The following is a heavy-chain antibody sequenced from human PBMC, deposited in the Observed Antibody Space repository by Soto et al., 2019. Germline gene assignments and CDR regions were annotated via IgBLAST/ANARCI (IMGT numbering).Heavy chain of an antibody. CDR2: ISPNNGNT. D-gene: IGHD4-17*01. J-gene: IGHJ4*02. Sequence: QVQLVQSGPEVKKPGASVKVSCKASGYTFTNYGVSWGRQAPGQGLEWMGWISPNNGNTQFAQKFQDRVTLTIDTSTTTAYMEVRSLISDDTAVYYCAKFDFGDYYFDSWGQGTLVTVSS. CDR3: AKFDFGDYYFDS. CDR1: GYTFTNYG. V-gene: IGHV1-18*01.